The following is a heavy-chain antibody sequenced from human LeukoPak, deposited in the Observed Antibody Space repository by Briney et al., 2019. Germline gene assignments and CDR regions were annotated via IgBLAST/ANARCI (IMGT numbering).Heavy chain of an antibody. CDR1: GSTFTTYV. J-gene: IGHJ4*02. CDR2: ISYDGGSNK. Sequence: GGSLRLSCAASGSTFTTYVMHWVRQAPGRGLEWVAGISYDGGSNKYYGDSVKGRFTISRDNSMNTLYLQMNSLRPEDTAIYYCARERGTYWGQGTLVTVSS. D-gene: IGHD3-10*01. CDR3: ARERGTY. V-gene: IGHV3-30*03.